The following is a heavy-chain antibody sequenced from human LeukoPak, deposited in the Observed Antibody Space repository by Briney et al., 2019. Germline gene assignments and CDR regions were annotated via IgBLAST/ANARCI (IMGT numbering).Heavy chain of an antibody. Sequence: SETLSLTCSVSGGSISGTSYCWGWIRQPPGKGPEWIGSHYHTGRIYHNPSLNRRVTISVDTSKNQFSLKLSSVTDADTAVYYCARDGSDNWGLFDNWGRGTLVTVSS. V-gene: IGHV4-39*07. CDR3: ARDGSDNWGLFDN. CDR2: HYHTGRI. CDR1: GGSISGTSYC. J-gene: IGHJ4*02. D-gene: IGHD1-1*01.